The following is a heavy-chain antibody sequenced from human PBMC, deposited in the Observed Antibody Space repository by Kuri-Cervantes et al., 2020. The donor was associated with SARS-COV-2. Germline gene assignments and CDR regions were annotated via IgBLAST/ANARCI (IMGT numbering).Heavy chain of an antibody. CDR1: QFTFLDYA. CDR3: TRESYSRNVGFDY. J-gene: IGHJ4*02. V-gene: IGHV3-30-3*01. CDR2: VSYNGTNK. D-gene: IGHD1-1*01. Sequence: GESLKISCAASQFTFLDYAIHWVRQAPGKGLEWVAVVSYNGTNKYYADSVKGRFTISRDNYKNTVYLQVKSLRAEDTGVYYCTRESYSRNVGFDYWGQGTLVTVFS.